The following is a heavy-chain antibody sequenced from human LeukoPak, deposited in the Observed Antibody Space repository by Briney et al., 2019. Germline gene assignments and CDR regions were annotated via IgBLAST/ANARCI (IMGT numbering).Heavy chain of an antibody. D-gene: IGHD6-19*01. CDR1: GFTFSSYA. Sequence: PGGSLRLSCAASGFTFSSYAMSWVRQAPGKGLEWVSAISGSGGSTYYADSVKGRFTISRDNSKNTLYLQMNSLRAEDTAVYYCAEDAIYSSGWYGGSAFDIWGQGTMVTVSS. V-gene: IGHV3-23*01. CDR3: AEDAIYSSGWYGGSAFDI. J-gene: IGHJ3*02. CDR2: ISGSGGST.